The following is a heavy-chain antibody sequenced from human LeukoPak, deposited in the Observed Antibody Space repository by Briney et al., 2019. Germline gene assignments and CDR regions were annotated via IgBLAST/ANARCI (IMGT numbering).Heavy chain of an antibody. CDR3: ARGTPSGWYRKAYFQH. V-gene: IGHV4-34*01. CDR2: INHSGST. Sequence: SETPSLTCAVYGGSFSGYYWSWIRQPPGKGLEWIGEINHSGSTNYNPSLKSRVTISVDTSKNQFSLKLSSVTAADTAVYYCARGTPSGWYRKAYFQHWGQGTLVTVSS. J-gene: IGHJ1*01. CDR1: GGSFSGYY. D-gene: IGHD6-19*01.